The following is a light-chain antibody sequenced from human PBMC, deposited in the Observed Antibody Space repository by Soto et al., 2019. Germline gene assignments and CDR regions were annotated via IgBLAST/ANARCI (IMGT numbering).Light chain of an antibody. CDR1: FSNIGSNT. Sequence: QSVLTQPPSASEIPGPRVIISCSGSFSNIGSNTVNWYQQLPGTAPQLLIYSNMERPSGVPDRFSGSKSGTSASLAISGLQSEDEADYYCAAWDDSLNAPVFGGGTKLTVL. J-gene: IGLJ3*02. CDR3: AAWDDSLNAPV. CDR2: SNM. V-gene: IGLV1-44*01.